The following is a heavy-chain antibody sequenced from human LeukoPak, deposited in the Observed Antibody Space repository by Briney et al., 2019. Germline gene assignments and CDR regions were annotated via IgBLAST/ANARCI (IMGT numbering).Heavy chain of an antibody. CDR3: ARLSESRTIFYF. CDR2: IKQDGSAK. V-gene: IGHV3-7*01. D-gene: IGHD1-1*01. J-gene: IGHJ4*02. Sequence: PGGSLRLSXAASGFTITYYWMSWVRQAPGKGLEWVANIKQDGSAKLYVDSVEGRFTVSRDNAKNSLYLQMNNLRAEDTAVYYCARLSESRTIFYFWGQGTLVTVSS. CDR1: GFTITYYW.